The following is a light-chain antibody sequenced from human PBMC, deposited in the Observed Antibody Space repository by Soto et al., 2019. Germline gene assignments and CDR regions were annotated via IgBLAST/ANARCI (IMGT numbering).Light chain of an antibody. CDR1: QAIRSD. Sequence: EIVMTQSPVALSVSPGERATLSCRASQAIRSDLAWYQQKPGQAPRLLISDVSTRATGIPARFNGSGSGTEFILAISSLQFEDFAVYYCHQYNTWPLTFGGGTKVDIK. CDR2: DVS. V-gene: IGKV3-15*01. CDR3: HQYNTWPLT. J-gene: IGKJ4*01.